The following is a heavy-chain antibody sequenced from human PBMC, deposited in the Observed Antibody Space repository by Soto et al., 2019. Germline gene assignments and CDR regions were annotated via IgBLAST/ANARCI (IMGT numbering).Heavy chain of an antibody. CDR1: GGTFSSYT. CDR2: IIPILGIA. CDR3: ARDAPSGYYYEYYYYGMDV. D-gene: IGHD3-22*01. V-gene: IGHV1-69*04. Sequence: SVKVSCKASGGTFSSYTIRWVRQAPGQGLEWMGRIIPILGIANYAQKFQGRVTITADKSTSTAYMELSSLRSEDTAVYYCARDAPSGYYYEYYYYGMDVWGQGTTVTVSS. J-gene: IGHJ6*02.